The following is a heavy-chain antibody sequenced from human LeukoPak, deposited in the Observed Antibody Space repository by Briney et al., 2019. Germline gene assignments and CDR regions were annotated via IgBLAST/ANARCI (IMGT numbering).Heavy chain of an antibody. J-gene: IGHJ4*02. V-gene: IGHV1-2*02. Sequence: ASVKVSCKASGYTFTDSYMHWMRQAPGQGLEWMGWINPNSDTNYAQKFQGRATMTRDTSISTADMELNSLTSDDTGVYYCARDRGGNSFDFWGQGTLVTVSS. CDR2: INPNSDT. CDR1: GYTFTDSY. CDR3: ARDRGGNSFDF. D-gene: IGHD4-23*01.